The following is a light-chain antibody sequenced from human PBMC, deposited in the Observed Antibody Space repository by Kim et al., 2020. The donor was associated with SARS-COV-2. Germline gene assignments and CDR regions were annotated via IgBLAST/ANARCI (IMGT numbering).Light chain of an antibody. CDR2: DTG. Sequence: PGRTLTFTGDYSTGAVTSDHVPYWIQQKPGQATRTLIYDTGNRHSWTPARFSGALLGGKASLTLSAAQAEDEADYCGLLSYSDSRVFGGGTQLTVL. CDR3: LLSYSDSRV. CDR1: TGAVTSDHV. V-gene: IGLV7-46*01. J-gene: IGLJ2*01.